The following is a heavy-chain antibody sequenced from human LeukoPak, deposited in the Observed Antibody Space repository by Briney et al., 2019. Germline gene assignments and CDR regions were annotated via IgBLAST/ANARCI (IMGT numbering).Heavy chain of an antibody. J-gene: IGHJ4*02. D-gene: IGHD2-2*01. Sequence: GGSLRLSCAASGNYWMHWVRQAPGKGLVWVSHINSDGSWTSYADSVKGRFTISKDNAKNTVYLQMNNLRAEDTAVYYCVSFYETYWGRGPLVTVSS. CDR2: INSDGSWT. V-gene: IGHV3-74*01. CDR3: VSFYETY. CDR1: GNYW.